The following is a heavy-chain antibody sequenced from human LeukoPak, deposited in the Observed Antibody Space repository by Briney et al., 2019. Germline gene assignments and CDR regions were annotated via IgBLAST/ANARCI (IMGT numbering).Heavy chain of an antibody. V-gene: IGHV1-3*01. D-gene: IGHD4-17*01. CDR2: INAGNGNT. CDR3: ARLTVTTRSFDY. J-gene: IGHJ4*02. Sequence: ASVKVSCKASGYTFTSYAMHWVRQAPGQRLEWMGWINAGNGNTKYSQKFQGRVTITRDTSASTAYKELSSLRSEDTAVYYCARLTVTTRSFDYWGQGTLVTVSS. CDR1: GYTFTSYA.